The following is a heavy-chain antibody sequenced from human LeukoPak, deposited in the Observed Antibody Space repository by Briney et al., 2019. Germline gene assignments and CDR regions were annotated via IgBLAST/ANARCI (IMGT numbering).Heavy chain of an antibody. CDR2: TSSSSSYI. CDR1: GFTFSSYS. V-gene: IGHV3-21*01. D-gene: IGHD4-17*01. J-gene: IGHJ5*02. CDR3: AREDYGDYGWFDP. Sequence: GGSLRLSCAASGFTFSSYSMNWVRQAPGKGLEWVSSTSSSSSYIYYADSVKGRFTISRDNAKNSLYLQMNSLRAEDTAVYYCAREDYGDYGWFDPWGQGTLVTVSS.